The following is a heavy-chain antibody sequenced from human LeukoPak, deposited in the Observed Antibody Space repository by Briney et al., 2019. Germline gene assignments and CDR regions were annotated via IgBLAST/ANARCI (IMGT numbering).Heavy chain of an antibody. CDR1: GDSVSSNSAA. CDR2: TYYRCKWYN. Sequence: SQALSLTCAICGDSVSSNSAAWKWIRQSPSRGLEWLGRTYYRCKWYNDYAVSVKSRITINPDTSKNQFSLQLNSVTPEDTDVYYCARDGRIVGATNWFDPWGHGTLVTVSS. J-gene: IGHJ5*02. D-gene: IGHD1-26*01. V-gene: IGHV6-1*01. CDR3: ARDGRIVGATNWFDP.